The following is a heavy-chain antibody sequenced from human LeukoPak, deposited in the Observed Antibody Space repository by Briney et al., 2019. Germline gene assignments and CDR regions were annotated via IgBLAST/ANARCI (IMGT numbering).Heavy chain of an antibody. CDR1: GFTFSVYA. D-gene: IGHD7-27*01. J-gene: IGHJ4*01. CDR2: IKNNGETT. CDR3: VKLWGIRPCFPDY. Sequence: PGGSLRLSCAASGFTFSVYAMSWVPQALGEGREWVSVIKNNGETTHYADSVKGRFTISRENPKNTLYVQKKSLRAEDTPVYYSVKLWGIRPCFPDYSGEGSLVTVSS. V-gene: IGHV3-23*01.